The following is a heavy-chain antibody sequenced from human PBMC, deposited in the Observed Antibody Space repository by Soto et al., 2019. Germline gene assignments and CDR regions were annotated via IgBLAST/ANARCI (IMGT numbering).Heavy chain of an antibody. CDR2: MNPNRGNT. CDR3: AAYCRGGRSSTEPDY. D-gene: IGHD2-15*01. Sequence: ASVKVSCKAAGYTFTSYDINWVRQATGQGLEWMGWMNPNRGNTGYEQKFQGRVYMTKNTTLSTAFMELSSLGSEDKAVYYCAAYCRGGRSSTEPDYWGQGTLVTVSS. J-gene: IGHJ4*02. V-gene: IGHV1-8*01. CDR1: GYTFTSYD.